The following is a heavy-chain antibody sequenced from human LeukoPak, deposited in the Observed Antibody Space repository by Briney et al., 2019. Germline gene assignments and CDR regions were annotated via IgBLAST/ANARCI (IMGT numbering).Heavy chain of an antibody. J-gene: IGHJ4*02. V-gene: IGHV4-34*01. D-gene: IGHD2-2*02. CDR1: GGSFSGYY. Sequence: SETLSPTCAVYGGSFSGYYWSWIRQPPGKGLEWIGEINHSGSTNYHPSLKSRVTISVDTSKNQFSLKLSSVTAAETAVYYCARGSGGDIVVVPAAIKFDYWGQGTLVTVSS. CDR2: INHSGST. CDR3: ARGSGGDIVVVPAAIKFDY.